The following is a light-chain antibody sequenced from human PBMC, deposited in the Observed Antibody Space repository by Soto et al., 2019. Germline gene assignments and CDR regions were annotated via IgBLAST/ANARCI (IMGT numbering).Light chain of an antibody. CDR2: GVS. CDR1: QSAGRN. J-gene: IGKJ1*01. Sequence: EIVLTQSPAALSVSPVERVTLSGRASQSAGRNLAWYHQKPGQAPRLVIYGVSTRATGVPDRISGSGSETDFTLTISGLQSEDSGLFYCHQYNFWPRSFGQGTKVDIK. CDR3: HQYNFWPRS. V-gene: IGKV3-15*01.